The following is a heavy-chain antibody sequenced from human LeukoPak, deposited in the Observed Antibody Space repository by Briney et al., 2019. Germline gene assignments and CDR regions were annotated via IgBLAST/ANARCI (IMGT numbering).Heavy chain of an antibody. CDR1: GFTFSPHY. J-gene: IGHJ4*02. Sequence: GGSLRLSCAASGFTFSPHYMDWVRQSPGQGLEWVGLIRNKANGYTTIYAASVKGRFTISRDDSKNSAYLQMDSLKTEDTAVYYCGDLGSAGTDHWGQGTLVTVSS. CDR2: IRNKANGYTT. V-gene: IGHV3-72*01. CDR3: GDLGSAGTDH. D-gene: IGHD3-10*01.